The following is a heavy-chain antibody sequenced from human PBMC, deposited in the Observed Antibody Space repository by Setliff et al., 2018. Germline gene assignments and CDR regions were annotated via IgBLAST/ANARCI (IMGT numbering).Heavy chain of an antibody. Sequence: SETLSLTCAVSGGSLNSGSYYWSWIRQSTERGLEWLGRLHTSGSTTYNPALNSRVTISVDTSKNQFSLNLSSVTAADTAVYFCARDNPIVGATDYWGQGILVTVSS. D-gene: IGHD1-26*01. CDR2: LHTSGST. CDR3: ARDNPIVGATDY. CDR1: GGSLNSGSYY. V-gene: IGHV4-61*02. J-gene: IGHJ4*02.